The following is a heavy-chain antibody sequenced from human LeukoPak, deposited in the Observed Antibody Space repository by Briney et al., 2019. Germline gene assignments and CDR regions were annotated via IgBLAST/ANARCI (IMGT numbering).Heavy chain of an antibody. V-gene: IGHV3-9*01. Sequence: XGFTFXSYAMHWVRQAPGKGLEWVSSISWNSDSIYYADSVKGRFTISRDNAKNSPYLQMNSLRGEDTALYYCXXXXXXXXXLXXXXDIWGQXTXVTVSS. CDR1: GFTFXSYA. CDR2: ISWNSDSI. J-gene: IGHJ3*02. CDR3: XXXXXXXXXLXXXXDI.